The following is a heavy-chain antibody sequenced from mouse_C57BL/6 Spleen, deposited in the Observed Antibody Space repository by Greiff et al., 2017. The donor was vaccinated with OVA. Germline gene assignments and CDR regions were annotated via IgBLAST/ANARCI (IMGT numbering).Heavy chain of an antibody. J-gene: IGHJ4*01. CDR2: ISGGGGNT. CDR1: GFTFSSYT. Sequence: DVQLQESGGGLVKPGGSLKLSCAASGFTFSSYTMSWVRQTPEKRLEWVATISGGGGNTYYPDSVKGRFTISRDNAKNTLYLQMSSLRSEDTALYYCARHLIGGYAMDYWGQGTSVTVSS. V-gene: IGHV5-9*01. CDR3: ARHLIGGYAMDY.